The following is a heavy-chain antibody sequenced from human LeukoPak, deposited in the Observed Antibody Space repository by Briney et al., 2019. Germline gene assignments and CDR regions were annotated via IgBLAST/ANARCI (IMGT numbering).Heavy chain of an antibody. D-gene: IGHD2-2*01. Sequence: ASVKVSCKASGYTFTGYYIHWVRQAPGQGLEWVGWINPNSGGANYAQKFQGRVTMTRDTSISTAYMELSRLRSDDTAVYYCARGYTSCYDYWGQGTLVTVSS. V-gene: IGHV1-2*02. CDR2: INPNSGGA. CDR1: GYTFTGYY. J-gene: IGHJ4*02. CDR3: ARGYTSCYDY.